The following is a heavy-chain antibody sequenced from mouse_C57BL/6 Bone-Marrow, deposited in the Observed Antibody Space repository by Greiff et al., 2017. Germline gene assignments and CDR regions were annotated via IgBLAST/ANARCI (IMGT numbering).Heavy chain of an antibody. CDR3: ARHPY. Sequence: EVKVVESGGDLVKPGGSLKLSCAASGFTFSSYGMSWVRQTPDKRLEWVATISSGGSYTYYPDSVKGRFTISRDNAKNTLYLQMSSLKSEDTAMYYCARHPYGGQGTTLTVSS. CDR1: GFTFSSYG. J-gene: IGHJ2*01. CDR2: ISSGGSYT. V-gene: IGHV5-6*01.